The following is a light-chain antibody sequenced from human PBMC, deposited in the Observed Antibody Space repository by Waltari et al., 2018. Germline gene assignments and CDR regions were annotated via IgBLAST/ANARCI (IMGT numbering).Light chain of an antibody. Sequence: QSALSQPASVSGSPGQSITISCTGTSSDIGGHSSVSWYQQHPGKAPKLISFYVLNRPSGGSYRFSGSKSANTASLTISGLQADDEADYYCSSYTDSFTVVFGGGTRLTVL. CDR1: SSDIGGHSS. CDR3: SSYTDSFTVV. CDR2: YVL. V-gene: IGLV2-14*03. J-gene: IGLJ3*02.